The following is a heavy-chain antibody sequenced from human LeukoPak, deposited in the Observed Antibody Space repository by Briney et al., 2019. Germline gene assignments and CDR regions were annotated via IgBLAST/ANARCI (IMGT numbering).Heavy chain of an antibody. CDR2: ISSTSNTI. CDR3: ARFSSWSAPGDY. J-gene: IGHJ4*02. V-gene: IGHV3-48*02. CDR1: GFTFSTAS. Sequence: GGSLRLSCAASGFTFSTASMNWVRQTPGKGLEWVSYISSTSNTIDYADSVKGRFTISRDNAKNSMYLQINSLRDEDTAVYYGARFSSWSAPGDYWGQGTLVTVSS. D-gene: IGHD6-13*01.